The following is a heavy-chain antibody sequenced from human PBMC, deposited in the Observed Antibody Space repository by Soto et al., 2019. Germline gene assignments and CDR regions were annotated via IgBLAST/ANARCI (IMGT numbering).Heavy chain of an antibody. D-gene: IGHD4-17*01. CDR1: GGSFSGYY. Sequence: QVQLQQWGAGLLKPSETLSLTCAVYGGSFSGYYWSWIRQPPGKGLEWIGEINHSGSTNYNPSLKSRVTISVDTSKNQFSLKLSSVTAADTAVYYCARSDYGDYNWSFDLWGRGTLVTVSS. V-gene: IGHV4-34*01. CDR2: INHSGST. J-gene: IGHJ2*01. CDR3: ARSDYGDYNWSFDL.